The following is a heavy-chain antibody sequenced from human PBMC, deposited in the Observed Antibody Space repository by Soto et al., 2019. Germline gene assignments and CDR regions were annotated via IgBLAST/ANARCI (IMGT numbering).Heavy chain of an antibody. Sequence: GGSLRLSCAASGFTFSSYAMHWVRQAPGKGLEWVAVISYDGSNKYYAYSVKGRFTISRDNSKNTLYLQMNSLRAEDTAVYYCARALGALYGMDVWGQGTTVTVSS. CDR2: ISYDGSNK. CDR3: ARALGALYGMDV. CDR1: GFTFSSYA. V-gene: IGHV3-30-3*01. J-gene: IGHJ6*02.